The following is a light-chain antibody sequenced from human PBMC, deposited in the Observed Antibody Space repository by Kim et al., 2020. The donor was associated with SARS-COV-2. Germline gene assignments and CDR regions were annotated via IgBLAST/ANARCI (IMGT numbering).Light chain of an antibody. V-gene: IGLV6-57*03. Sequence: KTVTLCCTRSSCSIAIDYVQWYQQRPGSAPPTVLYEDNQRPSGVPDLFSGSIDSSSNSASLTISGLKTADEADYYCQSYDSSNRWVFGGGTQLTVL. J-gene: IGLJ3*02. CDR3: QSYDSSNRWV. CDR2: EDN. CDR1: SCSIAIDY.